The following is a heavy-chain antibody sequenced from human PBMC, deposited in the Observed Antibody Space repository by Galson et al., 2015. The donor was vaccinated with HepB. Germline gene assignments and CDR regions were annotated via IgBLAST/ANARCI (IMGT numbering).Heavy chain of an antibody. CDR2: INPSGGST. V-gene: IGHV1-46*01. D-gene: IGHD3-3*01. CDR3: ARGPKRSITIFGVVGAFDI. CDR1: GYTFTSYY. J-gene: IGHJ3*02. Sequence: SVKVSCKASGYTFTSYYMHWVRQAPGQGLEWMGIINPSGGSTSYAQKFQGRVTMTRDTSTSTVYMELSSLRSEDTAVYYCARGPKRSITIFGVVGAFDIWDQGTMVTVSS.